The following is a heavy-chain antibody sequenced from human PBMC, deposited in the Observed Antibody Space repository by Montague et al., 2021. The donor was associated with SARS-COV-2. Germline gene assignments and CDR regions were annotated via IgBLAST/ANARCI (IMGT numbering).Heavy chain of an antibody. CDR2: IYSGGST. CDR3: ARLNGGSCRFDY. D-gene: IGHD1-26*01. Sequence: SLRLSCAASGFTVSSNYMSWVRQAPGKGLEWVSVIYSGGSTYYADSVKGRFTISRDNSKNTLYLQMHSLRAEDTAVYYCARLNGGSCRFDYWGQGALVTVSS. V-gene: IGHV3-66*02. CDR1: GFTVSSNY. J-gene: IGHJ4*02.